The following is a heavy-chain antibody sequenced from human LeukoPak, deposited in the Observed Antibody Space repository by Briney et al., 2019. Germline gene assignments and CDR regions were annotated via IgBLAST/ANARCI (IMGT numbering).Heavy chain of an antibody. CDR1: GVSISSSNSY. J-gene: IGHJ5*02. V-gene: IGHV4-39*02. CDR2: IYYSGNT. Sequence: SETLSLTCTVSGVSISSSNSYWGWIRQPPGKGLEWIGSIYYSGNTYYNASLKSQVSISIDTSKNQFSLKLSSVTAADTAVYYCARDIVVVPAASGFDPWGQGTLVTVSS. D-gene: IGHD2-2*01. CDR3: ARDIVVVPAASGFDP.